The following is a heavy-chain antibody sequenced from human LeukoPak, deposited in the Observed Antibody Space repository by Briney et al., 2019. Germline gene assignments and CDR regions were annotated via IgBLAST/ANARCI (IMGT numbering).Heavy chain of an antibody. CDR3: ARDSRSGSYGTQVSSGWFDP. J-gene: IGHJ5*02. V-gene: IGHV1-18*01. Sequence: ASVKVSCKAFGYTFTSYGISWVRQAPGQGLEWMGWISAYNGNTNYAQKLQGRVTMTTDTSTSTAYMELRSLRSDDTAVYYCARDSRSGSYGTQVSSGWFDPWGQGTLVTVSS. CDR2: ISAYNGNT. D-gene: IGHD1-26*01. CDR1: GYTFTSYG.